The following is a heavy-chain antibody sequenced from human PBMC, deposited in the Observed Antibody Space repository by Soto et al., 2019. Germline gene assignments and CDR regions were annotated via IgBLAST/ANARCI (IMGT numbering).Heavy chain of an antibody. V-gene: IGHV5-10-1*01. CDR1: GYSFTSYW. J-gene: IGHJ4*02. CDR2: IDPSDSYT. D-gene: IGHD6-19*01. Sequence: PGESLKISCQGSGYSFTSYWISWVRQMPGKGLEWMGRIDPSDSYTNYSPSFQGHVTISADKSISTAYLQWSSLKASDTAMYYCARQAAVAGTWDYWGQGTLVTVSS. CDR3: ARQAAVAGTWDY.